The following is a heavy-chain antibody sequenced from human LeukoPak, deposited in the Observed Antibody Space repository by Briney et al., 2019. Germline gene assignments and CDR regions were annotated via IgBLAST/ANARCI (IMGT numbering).Heavy chain of an antibody. J-gene: IGHJ4*02. V-gene: IGHV3-11*01. CDR1: GFTFSDYY. D-gene: IGHD5-18*01. CDR2: ISSSGSTI. CDR3: VRGRYNYGYIFDY. Sequence: GGSLRLPCAASGFTFSDYYMSWIRQAPGKGLEWVSYISSSGSTIYYADSVKGRFTISRDNAKNSLYLQMNSLRVEDTAVYYCVRGRYNYGYIFDYWGQGTLVTVSS.